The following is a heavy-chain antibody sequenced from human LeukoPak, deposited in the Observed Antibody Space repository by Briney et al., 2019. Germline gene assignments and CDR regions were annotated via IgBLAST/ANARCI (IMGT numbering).Heavy chain of an antibody. CDR2: TSYDGSNK. CDR1: GFTFSIYT. V-gene: IGHV3-30-3*01. D-gene: IGHD3-10*01. CDR3: ARDWGVDS. J-gene: IGHJ4*02. Sequence: TGGSLRLSCAVSGFTFSIYTMVWVRQAPGKGLEWVAVTSYDGSNKYYADSVRGRFTISRDNSNNTLYLQMSSLRGEDTAVYYCARDWGVDSWGQGTLVTVSS.